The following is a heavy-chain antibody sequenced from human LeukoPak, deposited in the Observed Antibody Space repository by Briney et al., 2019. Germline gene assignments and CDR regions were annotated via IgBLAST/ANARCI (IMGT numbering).Heavy chain of an antibody. V-gene: IGHV4-34*01. CDR2: INHSGST. CDR3: AGDLYSGYGGYFDS. J-gene: IGHJ4*02. Sequence: PGGSLRLSCAASGFTVSSNYMSWIRQPPGKGLEWIGEINHSGSTNYNPSLKSRVTISVDKSKNHFSLNLTSVTAADTAVYFCAGDLYSGYGGYFDSWGQGTLVTVSS. CDR1: GFTVSSNY. D-gene: IGHD5-12*01.